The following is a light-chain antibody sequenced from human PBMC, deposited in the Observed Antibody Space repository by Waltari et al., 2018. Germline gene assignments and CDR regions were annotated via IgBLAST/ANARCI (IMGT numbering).Light chain of an antibody. CDR2: EDT. J-gene: IGLJ2*01. CDR1: NLGSKF. Sequence: SNELTQPPSVSVSPGQTASITCAGNNLGSKFVCWYQQKPGQPPVVGIHEDTKRPPGIPDRFSGSNSGKIATLTFSGAQARDEADYYCQAWDRSTVVFGGWTKLAVL. CDR3: QAWDRSTVV. V-gene: IGLV3-1*01.